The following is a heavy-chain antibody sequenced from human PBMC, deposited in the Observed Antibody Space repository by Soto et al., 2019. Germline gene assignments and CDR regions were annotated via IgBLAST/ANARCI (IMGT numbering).Heavy chain of an antibody. V-gene: IGHV4-59*01. CDR2: IYYSGST. J-gene: IGHJ3*02. Sequence: PSDTLSLTCTVSGGSISSYYWSWIRQPPGKGLEWFGYIYYSGSTNYNPSLKSRVTISVDTSKNQFSLKLSSVTAADTAVYYCARDSGTYYYDSSGYYDPSAFDIWGQGTMVTVSS. CDR3: ARDSGTYYYDSSGYYDPSAFDI. CDR1: GGSISSYY. D-gene: IGHD3-22*01.